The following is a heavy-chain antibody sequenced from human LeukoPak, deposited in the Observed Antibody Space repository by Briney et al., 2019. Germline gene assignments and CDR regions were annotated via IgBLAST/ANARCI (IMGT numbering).Heavy chain of an antibody. V-gene: IGHV1-3*01. CDR2: INAGNGNT. Sequence: ASVKVSCKASGYTFTSYAMHWVRQAPGQRLEWMGWINAGNGNTKYSQKFQGRVTITRDTFASTAYMELSSLRSEDTAVYYCARGYRGYCSSTSCYRNWFDPWGQGTLVTVSS. J-gene: IGHJ5*02. CDR1: GYTFTSYA. CDR3: ARGYRGYCSSTSCYRNWFDP. D-gene: IGHD2-2*01.